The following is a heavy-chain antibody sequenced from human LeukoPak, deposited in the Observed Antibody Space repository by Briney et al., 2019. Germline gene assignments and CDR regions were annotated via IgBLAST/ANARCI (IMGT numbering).Heavy chain of an antibody. Sequence: SETLSLTCTVSGGSISSYYWSWIRQPPGKGLEWIGYIYYSGSTNYNPSLKSRVTISVDTSKNQFSLKLGSVTAADTAVYYCASRAGGLRGYSYGYDAFDIWGQGTMVTVSS. CDR1: GGSISSYY. CDR3: ASRAGGLRGYSYGYDAFDI. CDR2: IYYSGST. D-gene: IGHD5-18*01. V-gene: IGHV4-59*01. J-gene: IGHJ3*02.